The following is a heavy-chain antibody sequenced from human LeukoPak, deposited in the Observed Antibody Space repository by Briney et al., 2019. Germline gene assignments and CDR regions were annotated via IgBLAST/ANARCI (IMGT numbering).Heavy chain of an antibody. CDR1: GGTFSTYS. Sequence: GASVKVSCKASGGTFSTYSITWVRQAPGQGLEWMGRIIPILGVPNYAQKFQGRLTITADKSTSTAYMDLSSLRSDDTAVYYCARTPDFWSGYSPGYWGQGTLVTVSS. D-gene: IGHD3-3*01. CDR2: IIPILGVP. V-gene: IGHV1-69*02. CDR3: ARTPDFWSGYSPGY. J-gene: IGHJ4*02.